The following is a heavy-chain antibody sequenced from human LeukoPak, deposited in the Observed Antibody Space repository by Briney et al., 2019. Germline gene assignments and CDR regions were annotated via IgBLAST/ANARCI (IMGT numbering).Heavy chain of an antibody. J-gene: IGHJ5*02. CDR3: ARADCSSSTCYLRRSWFDP. CDR2: ISTSSRYI. Sequence: GGSLRLSCAASGFTVSTYYMTWVRQAPGKGLEWVSSISTSSRYIYYKDSVRGRFTISRDDAKNSLYLEMNSLRAEDTAVYYCARADCSSSTCYLRRSWFDPWGQGTLVTVSS. D-gene: IGHD2-2*01. V-gene: IGHV3-21*01. CDR1: GFTVSTYY.